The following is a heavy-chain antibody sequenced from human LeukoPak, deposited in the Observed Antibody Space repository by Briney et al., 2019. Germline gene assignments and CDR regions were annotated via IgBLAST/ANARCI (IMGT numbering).Heavy chain of an antibody. CDR3: ARGTGITIFGVVANYFDY. Sequence: PSQTLSLTCTVSGGSISSGSYYWSWIRQPAGKGLEWIGRIYTSGSTNYNPSLKSRVTISVETSKNQFSLKLSSVTAADTAVYYCARGTGITIFGVVANYFDYWGQGTLVTVSS. CDR1: GGSISSGSYY. V-gene: IGHV4-61*02. D-gene: IGHD3-3*01. CDR2: IYTSGST. J-gene: IGHJ4*02.